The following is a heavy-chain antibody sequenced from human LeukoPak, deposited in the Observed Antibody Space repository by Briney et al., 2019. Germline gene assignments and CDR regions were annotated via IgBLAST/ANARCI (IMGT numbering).Heavy chain of an antibody. CDR1: GYTFTGYY. D-gene: IGHD3-10*01. J-gene: IGHJ4*02. Sequence: ASVKVSCKASGYTFTGYYIHWVRQAPGQGLEWMGWINPNTGGTNYAQKFQGRVTMTRDTSISTAYMELSRLRSDDTAVYYCARADTMVRGVAQFYYFDYWGQGTLVTVSS. CDR2: INPNTGGT. CDR3: ARADTMVRGVAQFYYFDY. V-gene: IGHV1-2*02.